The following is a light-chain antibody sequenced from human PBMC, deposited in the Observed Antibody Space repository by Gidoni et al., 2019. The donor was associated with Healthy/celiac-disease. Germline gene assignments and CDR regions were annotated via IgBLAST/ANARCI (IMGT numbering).Light chain of an antibody. V-gene: IGLV1-40*01. CDR1: SCNIGAGYD. CDR2: GNS. J-gene: IGLJ1*01. CDR3: QSYDSSLSGYV. Sequence: QSVLTQPPSVSGAPGQRVTISCTGSSCNIGAGYDVHWYQQLPGTAPTLRIYGNSNRPSGVPDRFSGSKSGTSASLAITGLQAEDEADYYCQSYDSSLSGYVFGTGTKVTVL.